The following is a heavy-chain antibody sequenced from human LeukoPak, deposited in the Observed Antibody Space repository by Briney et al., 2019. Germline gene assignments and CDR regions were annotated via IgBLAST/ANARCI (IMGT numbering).Heavy chain of an antibody. CDR2: IKSKTDGGTT. CDR1: GFTFSNAW. D-gene: IGHD3-22*01. CDR3: TTDLEYYYDSSGYYFYY. J-gene: IGHJ4*02. Sequence: GGSLRLSCAASGFTFSNAWMSWVRQAPGKGLEWVGRIKSKTDGGTTDYAAPVKGRFTISRDDSKNTLYLQMSSLKTEDTAVYYCTTDLEYYYDSSGYYFYYWGQGTLVTVSS. V-gene: IGHV3-15*01.